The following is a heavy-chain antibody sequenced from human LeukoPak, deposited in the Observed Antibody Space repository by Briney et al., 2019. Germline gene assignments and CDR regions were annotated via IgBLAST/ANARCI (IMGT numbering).Heavy chain of an antibody. CDR1: GFTFSSYW. Sequence: GGSLRLSCAASGFTFSSYWMSWVRQAPEKGLEWVSVIYSGGSTYYADSVKGRFTISRDNSKNTLYLQMNSLRAEDTAVYYCARERGGYDYFDYWGQGTLVTVSS. CDR2: IYSGGST. D-gene: IGHD5-12*01. CDR3: ARERGGYDYFDY. J-gene: IGHJ4*02. V-gene: IGHV3-66*02.